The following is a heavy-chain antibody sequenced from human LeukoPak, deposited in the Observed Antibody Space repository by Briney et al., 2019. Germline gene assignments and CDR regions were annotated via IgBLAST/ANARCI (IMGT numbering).Heavy chain of an antibody. V-gene: IGHV3-30*18. D-gene: IGHD1-26*01. CDR1: GFNFNTYG. Sequence: GGSLRLSCAASGFNFNTYGMHWVRQAPGKGLEWVAVISYDGGIKYYADSVKGRFTISRDNSKNTLYLEMNSLGAEDTAVYYCAKDLRASSRGAFDIWGQGTMVTVSS. CDR2: ISYDGGIK. J-gene: IGHJ3*02. CDR3: AKDLRASSRGAFDI.